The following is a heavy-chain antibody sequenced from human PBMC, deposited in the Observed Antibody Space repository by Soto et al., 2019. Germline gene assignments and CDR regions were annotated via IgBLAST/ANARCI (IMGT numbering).Heavy chain of an antibody. Sequence: QLQLQESGPGLVKPSETLSLTCTVSGGSISSSSYYWGWIRQPPGKGLEWIGSIYYSGSTYYNPSLKSRVTISADTSKNQCALKLSSVTAADTDVYYCARHTAMARSFDPWGQGTLVTVSS. CDR3: ARHTAMARSFDP. CDR1: GGSISSSSYY. CDR2: IYYSGST. V-gene: IGHV4-39*01. J-gene: IGHJ5*02. D-gene: IGHD5-18*01.